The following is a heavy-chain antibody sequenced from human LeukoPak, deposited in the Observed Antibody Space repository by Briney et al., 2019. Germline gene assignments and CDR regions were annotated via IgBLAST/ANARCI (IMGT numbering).Heavy chain of an antibody. CDR2: IIPLFGAP. D-gene: IGHD3-9*01. Sequence: ASVKVSCKASGGPLNTYVIDWVRQAPGHGLERMRRIIPLFGAPSYAQRFQGNVTISADKSTDTTYMELTRLTSEDTAVYYCTMGPTASLGRPFERWGQGTLVTVSS. V-gene: IGHV1-69*06. CDR1: GGPLNTYV. CDR3: TMGPTASLGRPFER. J-gene: IGHJ4*02.